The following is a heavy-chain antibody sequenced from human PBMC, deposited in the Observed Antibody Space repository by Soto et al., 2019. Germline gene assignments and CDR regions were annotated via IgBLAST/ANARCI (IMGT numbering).Heavy chain of an antibody. Sequence: PGGSLRLSCAASGFTFSSYSMNWVRQAPGKGLEWVSSISSSSSYIYYADSVKGRFTISRDNAKNSLYLQMNSLRAEDTAVYYCARLSTTGDYYYYGMDVWGQGTTVTVSS. CDR2: ISSSSSYI. J-gene: IGHJ6*02. D-gene: IGHD7-27*01. CDR3: ARLSTTGDYYYYGMDV. V-gene: IGHV3-21*01. CDR1: GFTFSSYS.